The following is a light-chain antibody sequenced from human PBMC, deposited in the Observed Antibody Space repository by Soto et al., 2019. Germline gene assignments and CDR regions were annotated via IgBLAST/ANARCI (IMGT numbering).Light chain of an antibody. CDR1: QSVRRN. Sequence: EIVLTQSPGTLSLSPGERATLSCRASQSVRRNLAWYQQRPGQPPRLLIYGTSTRATDIPARFSGSGSGTEFTLTISSLQSEDFAVYYCQQYNNWPPITFGQGTRLEIK. CDR3: QQYNNWPPIT. V-gene: IGKV3D-15*01. J-gene: IGKJ5*01. CDR2: GTS.